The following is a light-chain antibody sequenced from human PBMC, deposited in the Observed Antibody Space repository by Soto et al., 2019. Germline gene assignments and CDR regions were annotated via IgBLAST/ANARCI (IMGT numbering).Light chain of an antibody. Sequence: DIRMTQTPSSLSASVGDRVTITCRASQSISSYLNWYQQKPGKAPKLLIYAASSLQSGVPSRFSGSGSGTEFTLTISSLQPDDFATYYCQQVSGYPLNFGGGTKV. J-gene: IGKJ4*01. CDR2: AAS. CDR1: QSISSY. V-gene: IGKV1-39*01. CDR3: QQVSGYPLN.